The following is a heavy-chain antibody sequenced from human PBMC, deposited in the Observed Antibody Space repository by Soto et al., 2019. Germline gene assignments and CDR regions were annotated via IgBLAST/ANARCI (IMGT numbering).Heavy chain of an antibody. J-gene: IGHJ6*02. V-gene: IGHV3-21*01. CDR2: ISSRSDI. CDR1: GFTFSTYS. Sequence: LRLSCVGSGFTFSTYSINWVRQAPGKGLEWVSSISSRSDIYYAGSVKGRFTISRDNAKNSVSLQMNSLRAEDTAVYYCAREYTAWPLAYGLDVWGQGTTVTVSS. CDR3: AREYTAWPLAYGLDV. D-gene: IGHD2-2*02.